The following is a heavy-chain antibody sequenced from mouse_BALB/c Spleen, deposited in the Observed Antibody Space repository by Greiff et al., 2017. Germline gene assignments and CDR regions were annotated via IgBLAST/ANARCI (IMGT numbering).Heavy chain of an antibody. J-gene: IGHJ2*01. V-gene: IGHV6-6*02. CDR2: IRLKSNNYAT. CDR3: TRHYYGYGPFDY. CDR1: GFTFSNYW. D-gene: IGHD1-2*01. Sequence: EVQLQESGGGLVQPGGSMKLSCVASGFTFSNYWMNWVRQSPEKGLEWVAEIRLKSNNYATHYAESVKGRFTISRDDSKSSVYLQMNNLRAEDTGIYYCTRHYYGYGPFDYWGQGTTLTVSS.